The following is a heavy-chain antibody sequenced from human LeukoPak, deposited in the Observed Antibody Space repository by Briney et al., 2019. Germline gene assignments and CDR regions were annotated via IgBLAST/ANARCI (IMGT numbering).Heavy chain of an antibody. J-gene: IGHJ6*03. V-gene: IGHV3-7*01. CDR3: ARVVYYYYYMDV. CDR2: IKQDGSEK. Sequence: GGSLRLSCAASGFTFSSHWMSWVRQAPGKGLEWVANIKQDGSEKYYVDSVKGRFTISRDNAKNSLYLQMNSLRAEDTAVYYCARVVYYYYYMDVWGKGTTVTISS. CDR1: GFTFSSHW.